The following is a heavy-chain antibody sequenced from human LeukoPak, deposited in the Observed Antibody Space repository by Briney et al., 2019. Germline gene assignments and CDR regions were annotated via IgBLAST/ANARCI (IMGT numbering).Heavy chain of an antibody. Sequence: SETLSLTCTASGGSISSSSYYWGWIRQPPGKGLEWIGSIYYSGSTYYNPSLKSRVTISVDTSKNQFSLKLSSVTAADTAVYYCARDGWLGVYYYYMDVWGKGTTVTISS. J-gene: IGHJ6*03. CDR3: ARDGWLGVYYYYMDV. D-gene: IGHD5-12*01. V-gene: IGHV4-39*07. CDR2: IYYSGST. CDR1: GGSISSSSYY.